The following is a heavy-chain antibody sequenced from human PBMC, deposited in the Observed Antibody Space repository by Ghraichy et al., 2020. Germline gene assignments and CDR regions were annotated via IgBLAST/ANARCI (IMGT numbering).Heavy chain of an antibody. V-gene: IGHV3-21*06. CDR1: GFIFNNYN. Sequence: GGSLRLSCAASGFIFNNYNLNWVRQAPGQGLEWVASISSSGNYIYYGDSVKGRFTISRDNTKSSLYLQLHSLRGEDTAIYYCTRDLAGHGGTIDFWGQGTRVTVSS. D-gene: IGHD6-19*01. CDR2: ISSSGNYI. J-gene: IGHJ4*02. CDR3: TRDLAGHGGTIDF.